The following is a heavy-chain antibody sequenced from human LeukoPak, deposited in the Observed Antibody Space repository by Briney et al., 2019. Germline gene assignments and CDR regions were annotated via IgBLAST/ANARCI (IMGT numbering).Heavy chain of an antibody. CDR3: ARCTGSYYPYYYYYMDV. CDR1: GYSFTNYW. CDR2: IYPGDSDT. J-gene: IGHJ6*03. V-gene: IGHV5-51*01. D-gene: IGHD3-10*01. Sequence: GESLKISCKGSGYSFTNYWIGWVSQMPGKDLEWMGIIYPGDSDTRYSPSFQGQVTISADKSISTAYLQWSSLKASDTAMYYCARCTGSYYPYYYYYMDVWGKGTTVTVSS.